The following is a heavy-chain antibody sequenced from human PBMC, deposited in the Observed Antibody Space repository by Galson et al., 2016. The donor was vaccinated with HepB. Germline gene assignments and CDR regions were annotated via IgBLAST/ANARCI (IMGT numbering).Heavy chain of an antibody. Sequence: SLRLSCAASGFRLSNYGMHWVRQAPGKGLEWVAAMSYDGINKYYADSVKGRFTISRDNSKNTLYLEMNSLRPEDTAMYYCAKDVRYCSYTSRQVCQFEYWGQGTLVTVSS. V-gene: IGHV3-30*18. CDR2: MSYDGINK. CDR3: AKDVRYCSYTSRQVCQFEY. J-gene: IGHJ4*02. CDR1: GFRLSNYG. D-gene: IGHD2-2*01.